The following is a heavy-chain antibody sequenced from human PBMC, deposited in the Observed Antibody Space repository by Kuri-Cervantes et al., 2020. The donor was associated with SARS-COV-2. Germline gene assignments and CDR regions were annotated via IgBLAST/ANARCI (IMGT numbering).Heavy chain of an antibody. CDR3: ARGFAAAGTIDY. Sequence: GGSLRLSCAASGFTFSGYWMSWVRQAPGKGLEWVASIKQDGSEKYYVDSVKGRFTISRDNAKNSLYLQMNSLRAEDTAVYYCARGFAAAGTIDYWGQGTLVTVSS. V-gene: IGHV3-7*01. D-gene: IGHD6-13*01. CDR1: GFTFSGYW. CDR2: IKQDGSEK. J-gene: IGHJ4*02.